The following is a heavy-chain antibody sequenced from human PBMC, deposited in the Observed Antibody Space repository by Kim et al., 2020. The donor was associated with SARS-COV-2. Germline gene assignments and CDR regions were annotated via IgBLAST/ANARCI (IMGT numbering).Heavy chain of an antibody. V-gene: IGHV3-23*01. J-gene: IGHJ4*02. D-gene: IGHD6-19*01. CDR1: GFTFSSYA. CDR3: AKGTIPYSSGWYSPADY. Sequence: GGSLRLSCAASGFTFSSYAMTWVRQAPGKGLEWVSAISGSGDNTYYPDSVKGRFTISRDNSRHTLYLQMDSLRAEYTAVYYCAKGTIPYSSGWYSPADYWGQGTLVTVSS. CDR2: ISGSGDNT.